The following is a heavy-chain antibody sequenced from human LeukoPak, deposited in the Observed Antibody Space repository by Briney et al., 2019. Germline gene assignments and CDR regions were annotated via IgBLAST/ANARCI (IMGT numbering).Heavy chain of an antibody. J-gene: IGHJ4*02. CDR1: GFTFSSYG. CDR3: AKDAYYYDSSGYYFDY. V-gene: IGHV3-30*02. D-gene: IGHD3-22*01. Sequence: GGSLRLSCAASGFTFSSYGMHWVCQAPGKGLEWVAFIRYDGSNKYYADSVKGRFTISRDNSKNTLYLQMNSLRAEDTAVYYCAKDAYYYDSSGYYFDYWGQGTLVTVSS. CDR2: IRYDGSNK.